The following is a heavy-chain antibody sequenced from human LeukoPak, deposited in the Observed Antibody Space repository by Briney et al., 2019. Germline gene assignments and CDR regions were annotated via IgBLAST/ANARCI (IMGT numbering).Heavy chain of an antibody. CDR1: GFTFNSYL. Sequence: GGSLRLSRAASGFTFNSYLMSWVRQAPGKGLEWVANIKKDGNEKYYVDSVKGRFTISRDNAKNSLYLQMNSLRAEDTAVYFCARYSDTHSINYWGQGTLVTVSS. V-gene: IGHV3-7*01. J-gene: IGHJ4*02. CDR3: ARYSDTHSINY. CDR2: IKKDGNEK. D-gene: IGHD1-26*01.